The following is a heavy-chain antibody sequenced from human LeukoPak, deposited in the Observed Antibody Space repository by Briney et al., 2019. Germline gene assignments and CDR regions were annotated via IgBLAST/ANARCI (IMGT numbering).Heavy chain of an antibody. J-gene: IGHJ4*02. CDR3: ARSGPSVLWSKSFDY. CDR1: GFSFSTFY. CDR2: LYTAGPT. D-gene: IGHD3-10*01. Sequence: GGSLRLSCAASGFSFSTFYMSWVRQAPGKGLEWVSVLYTAGPTYYSDSVRGRFTISRDNSKNTLFLQMDNLRADDTATYYCARSGPSVLWSKSFDYWGQGALVTVSS. V-gene: IGHV3-66*01.